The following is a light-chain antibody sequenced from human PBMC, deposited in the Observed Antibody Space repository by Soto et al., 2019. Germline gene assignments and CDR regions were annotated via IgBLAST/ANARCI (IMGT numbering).Light chain of an antibody. CDR2: EVS. CDR1: SSDVGGHNY. CDR3: SSTAGNNNLV. J-gene: IGLJ3*02. Sequence: QSALTQSPSASGSPGQSVTISCTGTSSDVGGHNYVSWYQHHPGKAPKLMIYEVSKRPSGVPDRFSGSKSGNTASLTVSGLQAEDEAVYYCSSTAGNNNLVFGGGTKRTVL. V-gene: IGLV2-8*01.